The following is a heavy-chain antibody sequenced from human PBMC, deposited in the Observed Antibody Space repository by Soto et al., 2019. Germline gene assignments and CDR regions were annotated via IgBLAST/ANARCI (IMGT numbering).Heavy chain of an antibody. CDR3: ARAGMGSSSGYYYYYMDV. V-gene: IGHV3-21*01. J-gene: IGHJ6*03. D-gene: IGHD6-6*01. CDR2: ISSSSSYI. CDR1: GFTFSSYS. Sequence: GSLRLSCAASGFTFSSYSMNWVRQAPGKGLEWVSSISSSSSYIYYADSVKGRFTISRDNAKNSLYLQMNSLRAEDTAVYYCARAGMGSSSGYYYYYMDVWGKGTTVTVSS.